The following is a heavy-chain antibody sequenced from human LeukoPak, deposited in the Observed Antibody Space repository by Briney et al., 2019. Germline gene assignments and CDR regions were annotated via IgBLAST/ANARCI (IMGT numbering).Heavy chain of an antibody. CDR3: ARGGGVVVFDY. CDR2: ISAYSGNT. J-gene: IGHJ4*02. Sequence: RASVKVSCKASDYTFSSYGISWVRQAPGQGLEWMGWISAYSGNTNYAQKLQGRVTMTTDTSTSTAYMELRSLRYDDTAVYYCARGGGVVVFDYWGQGTLVTVSS. CDR1: DYTFSSYG. V-gene: IGHV1-18*01. D-gene: IGHD3-3*01.